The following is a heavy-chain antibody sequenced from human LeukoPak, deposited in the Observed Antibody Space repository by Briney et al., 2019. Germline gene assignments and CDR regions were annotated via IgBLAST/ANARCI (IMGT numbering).Heavy chain of an antibody. V-gene: IGHV3-64D*06. CDR2: SSSSGGRT. D-gene: IGHD3-22*01. Sequence: PGGSLRLSCLASGFTFSSSAMHWVRQAPGKGLEYVASSSSSGGRTYYTESVKGRFIISRDNSKNTLFLQMSSLRDEDTAVYYCVKGVTYSSGYLDYWGQGTPVTVSP. CDR3: VKGVTYSSGYLDY. CDR1: GFTFSSSA. J-gene: IGHJ4*02.